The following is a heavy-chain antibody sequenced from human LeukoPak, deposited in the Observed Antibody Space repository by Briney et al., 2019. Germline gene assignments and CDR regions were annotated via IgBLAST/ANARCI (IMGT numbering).Heavy chain of an antibody. J-gene: IGHJ6*03. CDR3: AREANYYYMNV. Sequence: GGSLRLSCAASGFTFGSYWMSWARQAPGKGLGWVANIKQDGSEKYYVDSVKGRFTISRDNAKNSLYLQMNSLRAEDTAVYYCAREANYYYMNVWGKGTTVTVSS. CDR2: IKQDGSEK. CDR1: GFTFGSYW. V-gene: IGHV3-7*01. D-gene: IGHD1-26*01.